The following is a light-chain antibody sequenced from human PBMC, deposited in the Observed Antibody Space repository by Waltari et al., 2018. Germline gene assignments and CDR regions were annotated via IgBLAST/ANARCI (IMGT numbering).Light chain of an antibody. CDR2: GAS. CDR1: QSISTY. J-gene: IGKJ4*01. V-gene: IGKV1-39*01. Sequence: IQMTQSPSSLSASVGDRVTITCRPSQSISTYLIWYQQKPGKAPQLLIYGASTLQSGVPSRFRGCGSGTDFTLTITSLQPEDFATYYCQQSFGAPLTFGGGTKVEIK. CDR3: QQSFGAPLT.